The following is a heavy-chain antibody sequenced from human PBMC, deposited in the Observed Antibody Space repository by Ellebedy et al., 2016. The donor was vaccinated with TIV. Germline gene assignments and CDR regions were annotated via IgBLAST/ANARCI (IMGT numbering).Heavy chain of an antibody. CDR3: ARDLECSSTSCYGVG. CDR1: GYTITAYY. D-gene: IGHD2-2*01. V-gene: IGHV1-2*02. Sequence: ASVKVSCXASGYTITAYYLHWVRQAPGQGLESMRWMNRNSDGTYYAQKFQGRVTMTRDTSINTAYMELSSLRSDDTAVYYCARDLECSSTSCYGVGWGQGTMVTVSS. CDR2: MNRNSDGT. J-gene: IGHJ3*01.